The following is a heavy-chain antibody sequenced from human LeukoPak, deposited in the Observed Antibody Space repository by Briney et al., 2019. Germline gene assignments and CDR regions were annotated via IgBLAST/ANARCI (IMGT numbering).Heavy chain of an antibody. CDR1: GYTFTSYG. CDR3: ARTRAGDFWSGYYGIDY. CDR2: ISAYNGNT. V-gene: IGHV1-18*01. D-gene: IGHD3-3*01. J-gene: IGHJ4*02. Sequence: ASVKVSCKASGYTFTSYGISWVRQAPGQGLEWMGWISAYNGNTNYAQKLQGRVTMTTYKYTSTAYMELRSLRSDDTAVYYCARTRAGDFWSGYYGIDYWGQGTLVTVSS.